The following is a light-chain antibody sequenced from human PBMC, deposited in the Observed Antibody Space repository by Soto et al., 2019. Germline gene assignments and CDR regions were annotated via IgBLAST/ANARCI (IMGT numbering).Light chain of an antibody. Sequence: AIQLTQSPSSLSASVGDRVTITCRASQGISSALAWYQQKPGKAPKLLIYDASSLESGVPSRFSGSGSGTDFTLTISSLQPEDFATYYCQQYDKYWTFGQGTKVDIK. CDR3: QQYDKYWT. V-gene: IGKV1D-13*01. CDR2: DAS. J-gene: IGKJ1*01. CDR1: QGISSA.